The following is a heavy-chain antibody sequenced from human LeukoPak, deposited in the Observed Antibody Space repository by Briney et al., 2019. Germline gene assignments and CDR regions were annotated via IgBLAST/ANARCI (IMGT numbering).Heavy chain of an antibody. V-gene: IGHV4-59*11. D-gene: IGHD2-15*01. CDR3: ARVLVGALRYCSGGACPFDL. CDR2: LYYSGST. Sequence: KPSETLSLTCTVSGGSIRSHYWSWIRQPPGKGLEWFGYLYYSGSTNYNPSLKSRVTMSVDTSKNQFSLRLSSVTAADTAVYYCARVLVGALRYCSGGACPFDLWGRGTLVTVSS. J-gene: IGHJ2*01. CDR1: GGSIRSHY.